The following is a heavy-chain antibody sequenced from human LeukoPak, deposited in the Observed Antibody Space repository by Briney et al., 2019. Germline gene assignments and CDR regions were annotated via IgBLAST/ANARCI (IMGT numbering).Heavy chain of an antibody. V-gene: IGHV6-1*01. CDR3: ARLRSITMVRGVIISYYYYGMDV. CDR2: TYYRSKWYN. D-gene: IGHD3-10*01. J-gene: IGHJ6*02. Sequence: SQTLSLTCAISGDSVSSNSAAWNWIRQSPSRGLEGLGRTYYRSKWYNDYAVSVKSRITINPDTSKNQFSLQLNSVTPEDTAVYYCARLRSITMVRGVIISYYYYGMDVWGQGTTVTVSS. CDR1: GDSVSSNSAA.